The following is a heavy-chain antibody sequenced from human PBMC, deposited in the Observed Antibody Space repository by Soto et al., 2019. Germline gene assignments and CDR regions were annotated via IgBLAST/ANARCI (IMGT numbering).Heavy chain of an antibody. J-gene: IGHJ4*02. Sequence: PGGSLRLSCAASGFTFSSYGMHWVRQAPGKGLEWVAVIWYDGSNKYYADSVKGRFTISRDNSKNTLYLQMNSLRAEDTAVYYCARVGPDSTVTPYYFDYWGQGTLVTVSS. CDR3: ARVGPDSTVTPYYFDY. D-gene: IGHD4-4*01. CDR2: IWYDGSNK. CDR1: GFTFSSYG. V-gene: IGHV3-33*01.